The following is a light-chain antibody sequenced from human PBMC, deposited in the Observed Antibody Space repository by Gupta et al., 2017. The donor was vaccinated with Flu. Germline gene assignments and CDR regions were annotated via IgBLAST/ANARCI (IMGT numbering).Light chain of an antibody. J-gene: IGKJ3*01. CDR2: GAS. Sequence: EIVLTQFPGTLSLSPGESATLSCRTSQSIDSTYLAWYQQTPGQAPRLLIYGASTRATGIPDRFSGSGSGTDFTLTINELEPEDFAVYFCQQYGNSPRFTLGQGTKV. CDR1: QSIDSTY. CDR3: QQYGNSPRFT. V-gene: IGKV3-20*01.